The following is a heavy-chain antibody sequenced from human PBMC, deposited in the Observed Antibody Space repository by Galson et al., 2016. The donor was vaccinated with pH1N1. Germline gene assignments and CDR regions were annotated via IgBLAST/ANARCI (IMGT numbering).Heavy chain of an antibody. CDR3: ARIRIENGWYDDL. Sequence: SLRLSCAASGFTFSSYVMNWVRHPPGKGLEWVSAIIGSGGSTYYADSVKGRLTISRDNSRNTLFLQMNSLRAEDKAVYYCARIRIENGWYDDLWGQGTLVTVSS. CDR1: GFTFSSYV. J-gene: IGHJ5*02. V-gene: IGHV3-23*01. D-gene: IGHD6-19*01. CDR2: IIGSGGST.